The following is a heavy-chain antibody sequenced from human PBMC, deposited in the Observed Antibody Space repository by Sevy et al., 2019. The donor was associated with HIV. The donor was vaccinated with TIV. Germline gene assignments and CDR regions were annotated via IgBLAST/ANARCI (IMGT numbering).Heavy chain of an antibody. CDR3: ARESGRTYRLIDY. J-gene: IGHJ4*02. CDR2: IYHSVST. Sequence: SETLSLTCTVSGGSISSGDYYWNWLRQAPGKGPEWIGYIYHSVSTFYNPSLKSRAAVSIDTSKNQFSLKLSSVTAADTAVYYGARESGRTYRLIDYWGPGTLVTVSS. D-gene: IGHD3-3*01. CDR1: GGSISSGDYY. V-gene: IGHV4-30-4*01.